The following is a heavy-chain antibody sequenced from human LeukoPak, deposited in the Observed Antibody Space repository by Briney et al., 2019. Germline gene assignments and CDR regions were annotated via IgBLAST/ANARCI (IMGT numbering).Heavy chain of an antibody. V-gene: IGHV3-7*01. D-gene: IGHD3-22*01. CDR1: GFTFSSYA. J-gene: IGHJ4*02. Sequence: PGGSLRLSCAASGFTFSSYAMSWVRQAPGKGLGWVANINQDGSEKYSVDSVKGRFTISRDNAKSSVYLQMNSLRADDTAVYYCARDRALYDSRRGYYYTEDDYWGQGTLVTVSS. CDR2: INQDGSEK. CDR3: ARDRALYDSRRGYYYTEDDY.